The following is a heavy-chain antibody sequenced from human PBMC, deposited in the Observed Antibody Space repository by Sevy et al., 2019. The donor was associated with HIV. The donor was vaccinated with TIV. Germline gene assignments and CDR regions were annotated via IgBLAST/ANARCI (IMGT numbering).Heavy chain of an antibody. CDR2: IYPGDSDT. D-gene: IGHD2-15*01. CDR1: GYSFTSYW. Sequence: KRSGESLKISCKGSGYSFTSYWIGWVRQMPGKGLEWMGIIYPGDSDTRYSPSFQGQVTISADKSISTAYLQWSSLKASDTAMYYCARRGKHNCSGGSCTGYSSVSYGMDVWGQGTTVTVSS. V-gene: IGHV5-51*01. CDR3: ARRGKHNCSGGSCTGYSSVSYGMDV. J-gene: IGHJ6*02.